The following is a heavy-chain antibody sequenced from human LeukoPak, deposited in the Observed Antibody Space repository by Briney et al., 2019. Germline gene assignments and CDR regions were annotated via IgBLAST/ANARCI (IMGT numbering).Heavy chain of an antibody. CDR2: IIPIFGTA. D-gene: IGHD6-13*01. Sequence: VASVKVSCKASGGTFSSYAISWVRQAPGQGLEWMGGIIPIFGTANYAQKFQGRVTITADESTSTAYMELSSLRSEDTAVYYCARDLHKMYSSSWYPNRNAFDIWGQGTMVTVSS. J-gene: IGHJ3*02. V-gene: IGHV1-69*13. CDR3: ARDLHKMYSSSWYPNRNAFDI. CDR1: GGTFSSYA.